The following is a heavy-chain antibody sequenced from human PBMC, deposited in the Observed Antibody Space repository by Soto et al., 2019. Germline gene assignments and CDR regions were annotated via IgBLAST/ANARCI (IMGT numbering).Heavy chain of an antibody. V-gene: IGHV3-15*07. CDR1: GFTSSNAW. J-gene: IGHJ6*02. D-gene: IGHD3-10*01. CDR3: FGSGSSFGVDA. Sequence: PGGSLRLSCEASGFTSSNAWMYWVRQAPGKGLEWVGRIRSKTDGGATDYAAPVKGRFTISRDDSKNTVYLQMNSLETEDTAVYHCFGSGSSFGVDAWGQGTTVTVSS. CDR2: IRSKTDGGAT.